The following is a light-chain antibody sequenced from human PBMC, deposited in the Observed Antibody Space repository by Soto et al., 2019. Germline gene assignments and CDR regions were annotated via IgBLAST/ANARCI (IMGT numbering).Light chain of an antibody. CDR1: SSDVGSYNL. CDR3: CSYAGSSTFVV. V-gene: IGLV2-23*03. CDR2: EGS. Sequence: QSALTQPASVSGSPGQSITISCTETSSDVGSYNLVSWYQQHPGKAPKLMIYEGSKRPSGVSNRFSGSKSGNTASLTISGLQAEDEADYYCCSYAGSSTFVVFGGGTKLTV. J-gene: IGLJ2*01.